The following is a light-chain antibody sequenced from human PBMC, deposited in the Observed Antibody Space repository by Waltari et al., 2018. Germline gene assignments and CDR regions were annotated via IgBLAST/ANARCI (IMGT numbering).Light chain of an antibody. Sequence: YKLTQPPSVTVSPGQTASISCSGDNLGDKYTSWYQQKAGQSPVLVIYHDSRRPSGIPNRCSGSNSENTASLTIIRTQALDEADYYCLAWDSSTAVFGTGTKLTVL. V-gene: IGLV3-1*01. J-gene: IGLJ1*01. CDR3: LAWDSSTAV. CDR2: HDS. CDR1: NLGDKY.